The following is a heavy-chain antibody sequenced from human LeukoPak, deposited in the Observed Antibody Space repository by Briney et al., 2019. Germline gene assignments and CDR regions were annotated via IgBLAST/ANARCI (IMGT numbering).Heavy chain of an antibody. V-gene: IGHV3-9*01. CDR2: ISRNSVNI. CDR1: GFTFDDYA. CDR3: AKIDYGGDD. J-gene: IGHJ4*02. D-gene: IGHD4-23*01. Sequence: PGRSLRLSCAASGFTFDDYAMHWVRQAPGKGLEWVSGISRNSVNIDYADSVKGRFTISRDNAKNSLYLQMNSLRPEDTALYYCAKIDYGGDDWGQGTLVTVSS.